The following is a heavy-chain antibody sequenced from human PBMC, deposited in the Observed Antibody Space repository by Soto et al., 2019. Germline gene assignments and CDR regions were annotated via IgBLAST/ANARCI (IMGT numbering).Heavy chain of an antibody. V-gene: IGHV3-74*01. J-gene: IGHJ6*02. CDR1: GFTFSSYW. D-gene: IGHD2-2*01. Sequence: GGSLRLSCAASGFTFSSYWMHWVRQAPGKGLVWVSRINSDGSSTSYADSVKGRFTISRDNAKNTLYLQMNSLRAEDTAVYYCARGGPDCSSTSCPPRYYYYYGMEVWGQGTTVTVSS. CDR3: ARGGPDCSSTSCPPRYYYYYGMEV. CDR2: INSDGSST.